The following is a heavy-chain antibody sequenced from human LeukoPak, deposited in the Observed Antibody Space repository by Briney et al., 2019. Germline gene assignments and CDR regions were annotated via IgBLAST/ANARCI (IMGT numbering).Heavy chain of an antibody. CDR1: GFTFSSYG. Sequence: PGGSLRLSCAASGFTFSSYGMHWVRQAPGKGLEWVAFIRYDGSNKYYADSVKGRFTISRDNSKNTLYLQMNSLRAEDTAVYYCARRRVVGTTVGPFDYWGQGTLVTVSS. CDR2: IRYDGSNK. D-gene: IGHD4-23*01. V-gene: IGHV3-30*02. CDR3: ARRRVVGTTVGPFDY. J-gene: IGHJ4*02.